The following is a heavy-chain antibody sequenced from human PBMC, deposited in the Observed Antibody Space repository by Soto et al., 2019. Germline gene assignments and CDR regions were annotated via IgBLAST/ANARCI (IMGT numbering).Heavy chain of an antibody. D-gene: IGHD4-17*01. V-gene: IGHV6-1*01. J-gene: IGHJ4*02. Sequence: SQTLSLTCAISGVSVSSNSAAWNWIRQSPSRDLEWLGRTYYRSKCHNDYAVSVKSRITINPDTSKNQFSLQLNSVTPEATAGNYCERDVDGDYEASCDYWGQGTLVTVSS. CDR3: ERDVDGDYEASCDY. CDR1: GVSVSSNSAA. CDR2: TYYRSKCHN.